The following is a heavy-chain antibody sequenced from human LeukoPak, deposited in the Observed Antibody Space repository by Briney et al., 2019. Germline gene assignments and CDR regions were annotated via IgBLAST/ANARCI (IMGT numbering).Heavy chain of an antibody. V-gene: IGHV3-21*01. D-gene: IGHD6-6*01. CDR3: ARGRGESIAARPNYYYYYMDV. Sequence: GGSLRLSCAASGFTFSSYSMNWVRQAPGKGLEWVSSISSSSSYIYYADSVKGRFTISRDNAKNSLYLQMNSLRAEDTAVYYCARGRGESIAARPNYYYYYMDVWGKGTTVTVSS. J-gene: IGHJ6*03. CDR1: GFTFSSYS. CDR2: ISSSSSYI.